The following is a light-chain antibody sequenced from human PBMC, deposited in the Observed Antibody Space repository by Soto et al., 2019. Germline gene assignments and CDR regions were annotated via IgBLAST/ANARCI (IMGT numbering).Light chain of an antibody. J-gene: IGLJ1*01. CDR3: CSFADFTYV. Sequence: QSVLTQPASVSGSPGQSITISCTGTSSDIGSYALVSWYQQHPGTAPKLIIYEVTKRPSGVSTRFSGSKSGNTASLTISGLQAVDEADYYCCSFADFTYVFGTGTKVTVL. CDR1: SSDIGSYAL. V-gene: IGLV2-23*02. CDR2: EVT.